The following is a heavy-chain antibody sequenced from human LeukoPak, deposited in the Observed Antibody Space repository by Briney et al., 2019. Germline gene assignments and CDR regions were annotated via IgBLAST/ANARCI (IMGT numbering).Heavy chain of an antibody. D-gene: IGHD6-19*01. Sequence: PGGSLRLSCAASGFTFRSYDMHWVRQAPGKGLEWVSAISGSGGSTYYADSVKGRFTISRDNSKNTLYLQMNSLRAEDTAVYYCAKGTKRAVAASYYYYYYMDVWGKGTTVTVSS. V-gene: IGHV3-23*01. CDR1: GFTFRSYD. CDR2: ISGSGGST. CDR3: AKGTKRAVAASYYYYYYMDV. J-gene: IGHJ6*03.